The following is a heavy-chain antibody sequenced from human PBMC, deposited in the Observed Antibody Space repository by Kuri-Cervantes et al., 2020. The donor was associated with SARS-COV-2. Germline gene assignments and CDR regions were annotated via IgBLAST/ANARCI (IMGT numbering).Heavy chain of an antibody. J-gene: IGHJ4*02. V-gene: IGHV3-13*01. Sequence: ESLKISCAASGFTFSSYDMHLVRQATGQRLEWVSDIGTAGDTYYPGSVKGRFTISRDNAKNPLYLQMNSLRAEDTAVYYCARDGVGVAAIYFDYWGQGTLVTVSS. CDR1: GFTFSSYD. CDR3: ARDGVGVAAIYFDY. CDR2: IGTAGDT. D-gene: IGHD2-15*01.